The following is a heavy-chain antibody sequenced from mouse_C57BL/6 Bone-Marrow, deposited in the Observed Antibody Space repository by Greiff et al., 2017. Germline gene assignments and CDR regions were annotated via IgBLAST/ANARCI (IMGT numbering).Heavy chain of an antibody. D-gene: IGHD2-4*01. V-gene: IGHV1-39*01. CDR1: GYSFTDYN. Sequence: VQLTQSGPELVKPGASVKISRKASGYSFTDYNMNWVKPSNGKSLEWNGVINPNFGTTSYNQKFKGKATLTLDQSSRTAYMQLNSLTSEDSAVYYCARGYDYGYAMDYWGQGTSVTVSA. CDR3: ARGYDYGYAMDY. J-gene: IGHJ4*01. CDR2: INPNFGTT.